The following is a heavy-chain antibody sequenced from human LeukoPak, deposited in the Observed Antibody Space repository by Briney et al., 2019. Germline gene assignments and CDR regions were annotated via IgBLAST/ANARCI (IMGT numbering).Heavy chain of an antibody. V-gene: IGHV1-18*01. CDR3: AREGGLGYCSSTSCYLFNY. Sequence: ASVKVSCKASGYPFTSYGFSWVRQAPGQGLEWMGWISAYNSNTNYAQKLQGRVTMTTDTSTSTAYMELRSLRSDDTAVYYCAREGGLGYCSSTSCYLFNYWGQGTLVTVSS. D-gene: IGHD2-2*01. CDR2: ISAYNSNT. CDR1: GYPFTSYG. J-gene: IGHJ4*02.